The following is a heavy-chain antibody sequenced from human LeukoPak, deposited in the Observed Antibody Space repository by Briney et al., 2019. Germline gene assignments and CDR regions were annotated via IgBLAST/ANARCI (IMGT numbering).Heavy chain of an antibody. CDR1: GFTIDDYA. CDR2: ISWNSGSI. Sequence: GGSLRLSCAASGFTIDDYAMHWVRQAPGKGLEWVSGISWNSGSIGYADSVKGRFTISRDNAENSLYLQMNSLRAEDTALYYCAKDKWMDYYYGMDVWGQGTTVTVSS. D-gene: IGHD6-19*01. CDR3: AKDKWMDYYYGMDV. V-gene: IGHV3-9*01. J-gene: IGHJ6*02.